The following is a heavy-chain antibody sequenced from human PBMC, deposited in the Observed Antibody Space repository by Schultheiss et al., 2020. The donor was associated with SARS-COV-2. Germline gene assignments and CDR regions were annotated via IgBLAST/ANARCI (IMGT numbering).Heavy chain of an antibody. Sequence: SETLSLTCAVSGGSISSYYWSWIRQPPGKGLEWIGYIYYSGSTYYNPSLKSRVTISVDTSKNQFSLKLSSVTAADTAVYYCARIKQRGMDVWGQGTTVTVSS. CDR2: IYYSGST. V-gene: IGHV4-59*06. CDR3: ARIKQRGMDV. D-gene: IGHD1/OR15-1a*01. CDR1: GGSISSYY. J-gene: IGHJ6*02.